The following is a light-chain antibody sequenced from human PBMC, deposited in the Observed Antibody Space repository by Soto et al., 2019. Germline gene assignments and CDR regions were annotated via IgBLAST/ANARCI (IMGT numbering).Light chain of an antibody. V-gene: IGKV3-15*01. CDR2: GAS. CDR3: QQYYNWPPYT. J-gene: IGKJ2*01. CDR1: QSVSSN. Sequence: EILLTQSPATLSVSPGETATLSCRASQSVSSNLAWYQQRPGQAPRLLISGASTMATGIPARFSGSGSGTDFTPTISGLQSEDFAVYYCQQYYNWPPYTFGQGTKLDIK.